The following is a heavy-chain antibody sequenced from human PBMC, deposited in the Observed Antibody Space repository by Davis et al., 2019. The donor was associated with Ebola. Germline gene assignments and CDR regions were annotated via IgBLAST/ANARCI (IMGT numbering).Heavy chain of an antibody. CDR1: GYTFTSYA. J-gene: IGHJ4*02. Sequence: SVKVSCKASGYTFTSYAMHWVRQAPGQGLEWMGRIIPILGIANYAQKFQGRVTITADKSTSTAYMELSSLRSEDTAVYYCARETRMATILEFDYWGQGTLVTVSS. CDR3: ARETRMATILEFDY. V-gene: IGHV1-69*04. D-gene: IGHD5-24*01. CDR2: IIPILGIA.